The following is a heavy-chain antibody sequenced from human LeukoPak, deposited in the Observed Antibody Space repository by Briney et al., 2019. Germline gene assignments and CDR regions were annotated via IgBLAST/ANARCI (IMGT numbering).Heavy chain of an antibody. CDR3: AKAEDIVVVVAATSFDY. Sequence: GESLKISCKGSGYSFTSYWIGWVRQMPGKGLEWMGIIYPGDSDTRYSPSFQGQVTISADKSISTAYLQWSSLRAEDTAVYYCAKAEDIVVVVAATSFDYWGQGTLVTVSS. D-gene: IGHD2-15*01. CDR1: GYSFTSYW. J-gene: IGHJ4*02. CDR2: IYPGDSDT. V-gene: IGHV5-51*01.